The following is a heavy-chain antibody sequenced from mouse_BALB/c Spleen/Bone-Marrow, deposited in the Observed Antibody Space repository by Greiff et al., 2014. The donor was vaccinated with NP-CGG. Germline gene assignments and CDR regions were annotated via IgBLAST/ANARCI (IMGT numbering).Heavy chain of an antibody. D-gene: IGHD1-1*01. Sequence: VHLVESGAELMKPGASVKISCKATGYTFSSYWIEWVKQRPGHGLEWIGEILPGSGSTNYNEKFKGKATFTADTSSNTAYMQLSSLTSEDSAVYFCARGGYYGSSLFAYWGQGTLVTVSA. CDR1: GYTFSSYW. CDR2: ILPGSGST. V-gene: IGHV1-9*01. CDR3: ARGGYYGSSLFAY. J-gene: IGHJ3*01.